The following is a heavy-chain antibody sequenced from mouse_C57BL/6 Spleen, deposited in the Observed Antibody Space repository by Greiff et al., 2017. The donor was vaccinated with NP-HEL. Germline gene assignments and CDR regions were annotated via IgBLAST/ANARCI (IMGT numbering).Heavy chain of an antibody. Sequence: VQLQQSGPGLVAPSQSLSITCTVSGFSLTSYGVHWVRQPPGKGLEWLVVIWSDGSTTYNSALKSRLSISKDNSKSQVFLKMNSRQTDDTAMYYCARHDYYDCDGDAMDYWGQGTSVTVSS. J-gene: IGHJ4*01. CDR2: IWSDGST. V-gene: IGHV2-6-1*01. D-gene: IGHD2-4*01. CDR1: GFSLTSYG. CDR3: ARHDYYDCDGDAMDY.